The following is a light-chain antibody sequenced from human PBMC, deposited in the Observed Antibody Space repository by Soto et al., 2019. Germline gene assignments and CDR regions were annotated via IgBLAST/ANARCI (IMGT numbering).Light chain of an antibody. V-gene: IGKV3-20*01. CDR3: QQYGSSPLT. CDR1: QSVGSNS. CDR2: AAS. J-gene: IGKJ4*01. Sequence: EIVLTQSPGTLSLSPGERATLSCRASQSVGSNSLAWYQQKPGQAPRLLIYAASSRATGIPDRFSGSGSVTDFTLTISRLEPEDFAVFYCQQYGSSPLTFGGGTKVEIK.